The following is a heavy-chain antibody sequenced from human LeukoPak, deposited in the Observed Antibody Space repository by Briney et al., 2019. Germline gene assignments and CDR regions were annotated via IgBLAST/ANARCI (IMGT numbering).Heavy chain of an antibody. J-gene: IGHJ4*02. CDR3: ARGQDYGDYRGPPRLVDY. V-gene: IGHV3-11*01. D-gene: IGHD4-17*01. CDR2: ISSSGSTI. CDR1: GFTFSDYY. Sequence: GGSLRLSCAASGFTFSDYYMSWIRQAPGKGLEWVSYISSSGSTIYYADSVKGRFTISRDNAKNSLYLQMNSLRAEDTAVYYCARGQDYGDYRGPPRLVDYWGQGTLVTVSS.